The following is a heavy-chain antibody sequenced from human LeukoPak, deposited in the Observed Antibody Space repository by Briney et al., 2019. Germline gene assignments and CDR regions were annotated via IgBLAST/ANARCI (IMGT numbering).Heavy chain of an antibody. J-gene: IGHJ4*02. CDR3: AKEMMRGGSGYYFDY. Sequence: GGSLRPSCEASGFTFSSYWMSWVRQAPGKGLEWVANIKTDGSEKYYVDSVKGRFTISRDNAKNSLYLQMNSLRAEDTAVYYCAKEMMRGGSGYYFDYWGQGTLVTVSS. V-gene: IGHV3-7*03. CDR2: IKTDGSEK. CDR1: GFTFSSYW. D-gene: IGHD3-22*01.